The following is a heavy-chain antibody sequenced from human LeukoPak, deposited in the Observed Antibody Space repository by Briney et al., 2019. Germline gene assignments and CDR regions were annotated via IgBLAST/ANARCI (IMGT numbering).Heavy chain of an antibody. Sequence: ASVKVSCKASGYTLTSYYMHWVRQAPGQGLEWMGIINPSGGSTSYAQKFQGRVTMTRDTSTSTVYMELSSLRSEDTAVYYCARDRTIAAAGTPTPGYWGQGTLVTVSS. CDR3: ARDRTIAAAGTPTPGY. CDR1: GYTLTSYY. V-gene: IGHV1-46*01. D-gene: IGHD6-13*01. CDR2: INPSGGST. J-gene: IGHJ4*02.